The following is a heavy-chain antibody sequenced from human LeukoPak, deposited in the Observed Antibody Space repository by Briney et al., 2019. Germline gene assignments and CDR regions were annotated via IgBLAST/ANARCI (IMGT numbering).Heavy chain of an antibody. V-gene: IGHV3-48*03. J-gene: IGHJ5*02. CDR1: GFAFSTYE. CDR3: ARGDPHADL. Sequence: GGSLRLSCAASGFAFSTYEMSWVRQAPGKGLEWIADITISGHTKNYADSVRGRFTISRDNARSSLYLQMNSLRVEDTGVFYCARGDPHADLWGQGTLVTVSS. CDR2: ITISGHTK.